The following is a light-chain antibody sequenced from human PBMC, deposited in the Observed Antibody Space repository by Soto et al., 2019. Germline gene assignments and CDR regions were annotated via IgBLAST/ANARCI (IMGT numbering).Light chain of an antibody. Sequence: QSVLTQPPSASGTPGQRVTISCSGSSSNIGSHYVYWYQQLPGTAPKLLIYWNNQRPSGVPVRFSGSKSGTSASLAISGLRSEDEADYYCAAWDDSLNVLFGGGTKLTVL. CDR1: SSNIGSHY. CDR3: AAWDDSLNVL. CDR2: WNN. J-gene: IGLJ2*01. V-gene: IGLV1-47*01.